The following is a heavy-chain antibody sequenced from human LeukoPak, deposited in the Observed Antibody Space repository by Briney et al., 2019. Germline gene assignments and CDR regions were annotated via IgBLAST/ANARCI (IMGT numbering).Heavy chain of an antibody. CDR2: INPNSGGST. V-gene: IGHV1-46*01. D-gene: IGHD2-2*01. J-gene: IGHJ1*01. CDR1: GYTFTGYY. Sequence: ASVKVSCKASGYTFTGYYMHWVRQAPGQGLEWMGWINPNSGGSTSYAQKFQGRVTMTRDTSTSTVYMELSSLRSEDTAVYYCAREGDIVVVPAAPRPQYFQHWGQGTLVTVSS. CDR3: AREGDIVVVPAAPRPQYFQH.